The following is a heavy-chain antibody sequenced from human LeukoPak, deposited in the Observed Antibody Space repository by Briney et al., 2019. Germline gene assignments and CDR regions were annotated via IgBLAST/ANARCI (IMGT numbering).Heavy chain of an antibody. V-gene: IGHV1-46*01. CDR1: GYTFTSYY. CDR2: INPSGGST. Sequence: GASVKVSCKASGYTFTSYYMHWVRQAPGQGLEWMGIINPSGGSTSYAQKFQGRVTMTRDTSTSTAYMELSNLRSEDTAVYYCAWSYGYSNLDYWGQGTLVTVSS. CDR3: AWSYGYSNLDY. D-gene: IGHD5-18*01. J-gene: IGHJ4*02.